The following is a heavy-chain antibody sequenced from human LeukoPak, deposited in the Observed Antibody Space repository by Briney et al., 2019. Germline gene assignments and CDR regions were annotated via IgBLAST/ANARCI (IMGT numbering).Heavy chain of an antibody. CDR1: GGSISSGSYY. V-gene: IGHV4-61*02. Sequence: PSETLSLTCTVSGGSISSGSYYWSWIRQPAGKGLEWIGRIYTSGSTNYNPSLKSRVTISVDTSKNQFSLKLSSVTAADTAVYYCARSVAAAGIGRKNWFDPWGQGTLVTVSS. J-gene: IGHJ5*02. CDR2: IYTSGST. D-gene: IGHD6-13*01. CDR3: ARSVAAAGIGRKNWFDP.